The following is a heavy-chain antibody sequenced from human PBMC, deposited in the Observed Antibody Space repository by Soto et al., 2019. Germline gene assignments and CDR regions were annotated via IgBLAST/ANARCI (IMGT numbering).Heavy chain of an antibody. CDR3: ARHFSVDYFDY. CDR1: GYTFTNYG. J-gene: IGHJ4*02. Sequence: ASVKVSCKASGYTFTNYGISWVRQAPGQGLEWMGWINVYNGNTKYAQKVQGRVTMTTDTSTSTAYMELRSLRSDDTAVYYCARHFSVDYFDYWGQGALVTVSS. CDR2: INVYNGNT. V-gene: IGHV1-18*01.